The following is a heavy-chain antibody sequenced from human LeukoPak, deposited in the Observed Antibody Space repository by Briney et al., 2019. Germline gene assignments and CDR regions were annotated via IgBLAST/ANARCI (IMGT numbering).Heavy chain of an antibody. CDR2: IKQDGSEK. CDR1: GFTSSTYW. D-gene: IGHD3-10*01. Sequence: GGSLTLSCAASGFTSSTYWMSWVRQAPGKGLEWVSNIKQDGSEKYYVDSVKGRFTISRDNAKNSLYLQMISLRAEDTAIYYCARDYYGSGSHDYWGQGTLVTVSS. CDR3: ARDYYGSGSHDY. V-gene: IGHV3-7*01. J-gene: IGHJ4*02.